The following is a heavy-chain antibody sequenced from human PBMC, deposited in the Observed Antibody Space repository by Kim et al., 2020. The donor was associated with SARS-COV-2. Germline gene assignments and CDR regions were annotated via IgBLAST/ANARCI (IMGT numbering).Heavy chain of an antibody. CDR2: INYSGTT. CDR1: GGSISTTPYN. D-gene: IGHD3-9*01. J-gene: IGHJ5*02. V-gene: IGHV4-39*01. Sequence: SETLSLTCTVSGGSISTTPYNWGWIRQPPGKGLEWLGTINYSGTTYYNPSLSSRVPISADTSKNQFSLRLGSVTAADTALYYCASLPTGYLNWFDPWGQG. CDR3: ASLPTGYLNWFDP.